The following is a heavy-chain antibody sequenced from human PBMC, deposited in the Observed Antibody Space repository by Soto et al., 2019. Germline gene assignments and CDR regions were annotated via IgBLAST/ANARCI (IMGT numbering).Heavy chain of an antibody. Sequence: ASVKVSCKASGYTFTSYYMHWVRQAPGQGLEWMGIINPSGGSTSYAQKFQGRVTMTRDTSTSTAYMELSRLRSDDTAVYYCARELKENYYYDSSGYSHYYGMDVWGQGTTVTVSS. CDR3: ARELKENYYYDSSGYSHYYGMDV. J-gene: IGHJ6*02. D-gene: IGHD3-22*01. V-gene: IGHV1-46*01. CDR1: GYTFTSYY. CDR2: INPSGGST.